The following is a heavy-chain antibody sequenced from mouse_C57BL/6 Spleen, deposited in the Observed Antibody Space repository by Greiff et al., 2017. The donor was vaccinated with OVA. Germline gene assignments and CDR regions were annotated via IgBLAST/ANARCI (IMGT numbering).Heavy chain of an antibody. CDR1: GFTFSDYG. CDR3: ARNYGSSLDY. Sequence: EVKLVESGGGLVKPGGSLKLSCAASGFTFSDYGMHWVRQAPEKGLEWVAYISSGSSTIYYADTVKGRFTISRDNAKNTLFLQMTSLRSEDTARYYCARNYGSSLDYWGQGTTLTVSS. V-gene: IGHV5-17*01. D-gene: IGHD1-1*01. J-gene: IGHJ2*01. CDR2: ISSGSSTI.